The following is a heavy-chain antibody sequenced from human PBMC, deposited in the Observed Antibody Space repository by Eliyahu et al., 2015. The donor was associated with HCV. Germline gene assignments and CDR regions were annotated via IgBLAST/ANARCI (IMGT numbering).Heavy chain of an antibody. CDR2: TYYRSKWYN. D-gene: IGHD3-10*01. CDR3: VRGGLVRGAYYFDY. CDR1: GDSVSSNSGS. Sequence: QVQLQXSGPGLVKPSQALSLTCSISGDSVSSNSGSWNXIRQSPSRGLEWLGRTYYRSKWYNDYAPSVKSRIAINPDTSRNQFSLQLNSVTPEDTAVYYCVRGGLVRGAYYFDYWDQRTLVTVSS. V-gene: IGHV6-1*01. J-gene: IGHJ4*02.